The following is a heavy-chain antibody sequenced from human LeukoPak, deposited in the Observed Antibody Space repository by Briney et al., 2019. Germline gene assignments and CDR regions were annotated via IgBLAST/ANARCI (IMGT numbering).Heavy chain of an antibody. CDR2: ISSSGGTI. J-gene: IGHJ4*02. Sequence: GGSLRLSCAASGFTFSSYEMNWVRQAPGKGLEWVSYISSSGGTIYYADSVKGRFTISRDNAKNSLYLQMNSLRAEDTAVYYCARDRWTVTHFDYWGQGTLVTVSS. CDR3: ARDRWTVTHFDY. V-gene: IGHV3-48*03. D-gene: IGHD4-17*01. CDR1: GFTFSSYE.